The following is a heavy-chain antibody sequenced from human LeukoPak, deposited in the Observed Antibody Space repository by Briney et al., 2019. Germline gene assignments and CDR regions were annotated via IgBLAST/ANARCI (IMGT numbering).Heavy chain of an antibody. J-gene: IGHJ4*02. V-gene: IGHV1-69*04. D-gene: IGHD1-26*01. CDR2: IIPILGIA. CDR3: ASVSGSYQFDY. Sequence: ASVKVSCKASGGTFSSYAISWVRQALGQGLEWMGRIIPILGIANYAQKFQGRVTITADKSTSTAYMELSSLRSEDTAVYYCASVSGSYQFDYWGQGTLVTVSS. CDR1: GGTFSSYA.